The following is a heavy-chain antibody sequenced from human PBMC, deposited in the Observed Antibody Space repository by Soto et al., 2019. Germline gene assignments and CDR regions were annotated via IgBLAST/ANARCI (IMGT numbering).Heavy chain of an antibody. Sequence: PSETLSLTCTVSGGSISSGGYYWSWIRQHPGKGLEWIGYIYYSGSTNYNPSLKSRVTISVDTSKNQSSLKLSSVTAADTAVYYCAREIRYYDFWSGPLTLYSDYYYGMDVWGQGTTVAVS. CDR2: IYYSGST. V-gene: IGHV4-61*08. D-gene: IGHD3-3*01. J-gene: IGHJ6*02. CDR3: AREIRYYDFWSGPLTLYSDYYYGMDV. CDR1: GGSISSGGYY.